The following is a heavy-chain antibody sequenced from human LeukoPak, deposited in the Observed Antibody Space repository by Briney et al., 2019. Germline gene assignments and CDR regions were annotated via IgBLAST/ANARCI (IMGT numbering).Heavy chain of an antibody. Sequence: GGSLRPSCAASGFTFSSYSMNWVRQAPGKGLEWVSYISSSSSTIYYADSVKGRFTISRDNAKNSLYLHMNSLRVEDTAVYYCVRGSSGIAVRGLAWAWFDPWGQGTLVTVSS. CDR2: ISSSSSTI. V-gene: IGHV3-48*04. CDR3: VRGSSGIAVRGLAWAWFDP. J-gene: IGHJ5*02. D-gene: IGHD3-10*01. CDR1: GFTFSSYS.